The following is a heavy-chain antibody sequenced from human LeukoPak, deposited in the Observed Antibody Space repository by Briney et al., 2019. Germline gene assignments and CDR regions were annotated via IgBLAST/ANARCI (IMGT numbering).Heavy chain of an antibody. CDR1: GFTLSRHH. CDR3: AREYCSGGSCSGYFQH. CDR2: IYSGGSI. Sequence: GGSLRLSCAASGFTLSRHHMSWVRQAPGKGLEWVSLIYSGGSIYYADSVKGRFTISRDNSKNTLYLQMNSLRAEDTAVYYCAREYCSGGSCSGYFQHCGQGTLVTVSS. V-gene: IGHV3-66*01. D-gene: IGHD2-15*01. J-gene: IGHJ1*01.